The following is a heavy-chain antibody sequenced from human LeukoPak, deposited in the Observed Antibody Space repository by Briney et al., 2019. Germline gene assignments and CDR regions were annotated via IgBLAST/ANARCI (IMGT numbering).Heavy chain of an antibody. J-gene: IGHJ4*02. Sequence: SETLSLTCTVSGGSISSGSYYWSWIRQPAGKGLEWIGRIYSSGSTNYNPSLKSRVTISIDTSKNQFSLKLSSVTAADTAVYYCARDRPGGSSLDYWGQGTLVTVSS. V-gene: IGHV4-61*10. D-gene: IGHD6-13*01. CDR2: IYSSGST. CDR3: ARDRPGGSSLDY. CDR1: GGSISSGSYY.